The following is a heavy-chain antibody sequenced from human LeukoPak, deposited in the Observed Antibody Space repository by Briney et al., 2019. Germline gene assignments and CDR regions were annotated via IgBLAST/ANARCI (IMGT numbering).Heavy chain of an antibody. Sequence: SETLSLTCAVYGGSFSGYYWSWIRQPPGKGLEWIGEINHSGSTNYNPSLKSRVTISVDTSKNQFSLKLSSVTAADTAVYYCARAGDSSGYYYVFDYWGQETLVTVSS. J-gene: IGHJ4*02. V-gene: IGHV4-34*01. CDR1: GGSFSGYY. CDR3: ARAGDSSGYYYVFDY. D-gene: IGHD3-22*01. CDR2: INHSGST.